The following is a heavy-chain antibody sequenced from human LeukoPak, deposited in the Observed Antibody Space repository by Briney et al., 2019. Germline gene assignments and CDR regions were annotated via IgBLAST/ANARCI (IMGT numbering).Heavy chain of an antibody. CDR3: TTLSGYSFDY. CDR1: GFMFNNAW. Sequence: GGSPRLSCAASGFMFNNAWMSWVRQAPGKGLEWVGRIKSKSAGGTTDYAAPVKGRFTISRDDSKNTLYLQMNSLKSEDTAVYYCTTLSGYSFDYWGQGALVTVSS. D-gene: IGHD1-26*01. V-gene: IGHV3-15*01. CDR2: IKSKSAGGTT. J-gene: IGHJ4*02.